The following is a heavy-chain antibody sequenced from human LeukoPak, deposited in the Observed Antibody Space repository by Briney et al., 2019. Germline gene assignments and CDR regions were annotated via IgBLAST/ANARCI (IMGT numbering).Heavy chain of an antibody. Sequence: PSETLSLTCAVPGYSISSGYYWGWIRQPPGKGLEWIGSIYHSGSTYYNPSLKSRVTISVDTSKNQFSLKLSSVTAADTAVYYCARRRITIFGVVGAFDIWGQGTMVTVSS. CDR2: IYHSGST. V-gene: IGHV4-38-2*01. CDR3: ARRRITIFGVVGAFDI. J-gene: IGHJ3*02. D-gene: IGHD3-3*01. CDR1: GYSISSGYY.